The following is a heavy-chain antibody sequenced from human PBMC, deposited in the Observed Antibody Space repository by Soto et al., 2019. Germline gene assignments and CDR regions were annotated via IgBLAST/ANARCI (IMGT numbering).Heavy chain of an antibody. J-gene: IGHJ4*02. V-gene: IGHV1-69*13. CDR1: GGTFNIYT. D-gene: IGHD3-22*01. Sequence: GASVKVSCKSSGGTFNIYTINWVRQAPRQGLEWMGGIIPIFGTTNYAQIFQGRLTVTADESTSTAYVDLTSLKSGDGAGYYCPLRPTVIVDYWGQGTLVPVS. CDR2: IIPIFGTT. CDR3: PLRPTVIVDY.